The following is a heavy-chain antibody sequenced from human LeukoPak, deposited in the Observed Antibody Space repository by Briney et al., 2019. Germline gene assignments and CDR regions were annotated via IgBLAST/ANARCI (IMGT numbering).Heavy chain of an antibody. CDR2: IIPIFGTA. Sequence: ASVKVSCKASGGTFSSYAISWVRQAPGQGLEWMGGIIPIFGTANYAQKFQGRVTITTDESTSTAYMELSSPRSEDTAVYYCARDLYYDFWSGYYDYWGQGTLVTVSS. CDR3: ARDLYYDFWSGYYDY. D-gene: IGHD3-3*01. CDR1: GGTFSSYA. J-gene: IGHJ4*02. V-gene: IGHV1-69*05.